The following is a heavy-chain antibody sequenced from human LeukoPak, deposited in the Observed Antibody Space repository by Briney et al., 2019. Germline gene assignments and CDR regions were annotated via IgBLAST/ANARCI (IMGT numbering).Heavy chain of an antibody. Sequence: ASVKVSCKASGYTFTSYYMHWVRQAPGQGLEWMGIINPSGGSTSYAQKFQGRVTMTRDTSTSTVYMELSALTSEDTAVYYCARNPPRTGDFNSWGRGALVTVSS. J-gene: IGHJ4*02. D-gene: IGHD7-27*01. CDR2: INPSGGST. V-gene: IGHV1-46*01. CDR3: ARNPPRTGDFNS. CDR1: GYTFTSYY.